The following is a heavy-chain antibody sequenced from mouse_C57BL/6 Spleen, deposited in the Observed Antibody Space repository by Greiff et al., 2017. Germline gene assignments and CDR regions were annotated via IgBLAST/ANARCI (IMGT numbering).Heavy chain of an antibody. CDR2: IYYSGTI. CDR1: GISITTGNYR. J-gene: IGHJ2*01. V-gene: IGHV3-5*01. D-gene: IGHD2-1*01. Sequence: EVQLKESGPGLVKPSQTVFLTCTVTGISITTGNYRWSWIRQFPGNKLEWIGYIYYSGTITYNPSLTSRTTITRDTPKNQFFLEMNSLTAEDTATYYCAREGGSYGNYGFDYWGQGTTLTVSS. CDR3: AREGGSYGNYGFDY.